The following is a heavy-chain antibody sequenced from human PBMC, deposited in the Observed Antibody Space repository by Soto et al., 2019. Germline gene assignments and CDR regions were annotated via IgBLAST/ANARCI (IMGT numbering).Heavy chain of an antibody. CDR2: INHSGST. CDR1: GGSFSGYY. D-gene: IGHD1-7*01. V-gene: IGHV4-34*01. Sequence: SETLSLTCAVYGGSFSGYYWSWIRQPPGKGLEWIGEINHSGSTNYNPSLKSRVTISVDTSKNQFSLKLSSVTAADTAVHYCERGPLYNWNYGYFDYSGQGPLVTVSS. J-gene: IGHJ4*02. CDR3: ERGPLYNWNYGYFDY.